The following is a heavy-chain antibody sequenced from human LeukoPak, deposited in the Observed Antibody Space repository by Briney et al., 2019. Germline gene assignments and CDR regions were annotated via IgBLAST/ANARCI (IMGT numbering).Heavy chain of an antibody. D-gene: IGHD6-6*01. CDR1: LYSISSGYY. Sequence: PSETLSLTCSVSLYSISSGYYWGWIRQSLGKGLEWIGSIYHSGTTYYNPSLKTRVAISVDVSKNQFSLNLSSLTAADTAVYYCAKEGSHSSRDLFLPFDPWGQGTLIIVSS. J-gene: IGHJ5*02. CDR3: AKEGSHSSRDLFLPFDP. CDR2: IYHSGTT. V-gene: IGHV4-38-2*02.